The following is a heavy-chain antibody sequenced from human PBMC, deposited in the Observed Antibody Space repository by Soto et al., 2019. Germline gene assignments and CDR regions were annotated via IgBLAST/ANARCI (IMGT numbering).Heavy chain of an antibody. Sequence: QVQLQESGPGLVKPSGTLSLTCAVSGDSITNTKWWSWVRQPPGKGLEWIGEIFHSGSTNDNPSLKSRVTISLDKSKNQFSLKLSSVTAADTAVYHCARRIYGDWYFDLWGRGTLVTVSS. CDR3: ARRIYGDWYFDL. D-gene: IGHD3-16*01. CDR1: GDSITNTKW. J-gene: IGHJ2*01. CDR2: IFHSGST. V-gene: IGHV4-4*02.